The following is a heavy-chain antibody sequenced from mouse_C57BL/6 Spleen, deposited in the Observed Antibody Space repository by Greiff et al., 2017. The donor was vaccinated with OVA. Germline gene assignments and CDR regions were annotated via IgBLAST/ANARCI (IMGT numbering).Heavy chain of an antibody. D-gene: IGHD1-1*01. CDR1: GYAFTNYL. CDR2: INPGSGGT. J-gene: IGHJ2*01. CDR3: ARSKITTVVDY. V-gene: IGHV1-54*01. Sequence: VQLQQSGAELVRPGTSVKVSCKASGYAFTNYLIEWVKQRPGQGLEWIGVINPGSGGTNYNEKFKGKATLTADKSSSTAYMQLSSLTSEDSAVYFCARSKITTVVDYWGQGTTLTVSS.